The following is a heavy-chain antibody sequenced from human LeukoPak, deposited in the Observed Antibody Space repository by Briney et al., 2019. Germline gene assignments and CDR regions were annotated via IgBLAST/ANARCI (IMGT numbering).Heavy chain of an antibody. CDR1: GGSISSSSYY. V-gene: IGHV4-39*01. CDR2: IYYSGST. Sequence: SETLSLTCTVSGGSISSSSYYWGWIRQPPGKGLEWIGSIYYSGSTNYNPSLKSRVTISIDTSKNQFSLKLSSVTAADTAVYYCARQETAKWGGFDYWGQGTLVTVSS. CDR3: ARQETAKWGGFDY. D-gene: IGHD1-26*01. J-gene: IGHJ4*02.